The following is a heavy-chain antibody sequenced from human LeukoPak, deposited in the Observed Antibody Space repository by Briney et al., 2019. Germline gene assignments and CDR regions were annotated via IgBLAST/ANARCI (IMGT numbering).Heavy chain of an antibody. CDR2: ISSSSSTI. CDR1: GFTFSSYS. J-gene: IGHJ5*02. Sequence: PGGSLRLSCAASGFTFSSYSMNWVRQAPGKGLEWVSYISSSSSTIYYADSVKGRFTISRDNAKNSLYLQMNSLRAEDTAVYYCARDAQYRQSWFDPWGQGTLVTVSS. V-gene: IGHV3-48*04. CDR3: ARDAQYRQSWFDP. D-gene: IGHD2-2*01.